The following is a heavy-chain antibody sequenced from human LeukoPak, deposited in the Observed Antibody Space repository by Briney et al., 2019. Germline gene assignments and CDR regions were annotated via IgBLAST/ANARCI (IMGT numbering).Heavy chain of an antibody. CDR2: ISGDGGST. CDR1: GFTFDDYA. J-gene: IGHJ4*02. Sequence: GGSLRLSCAASGFTFDDYAMHWVRQAPGKGLEGVSLISGDGGSTYYADSVKGRFTISRGNSKNSLYLQMNSLRTEDTALYYCAKELFNWNYGALGFDYWGQGTLVTVSS. V-gene: IGHV3-43*02. CDR3: AKELFNWNYGALGFDY. D-gene: IGHD1-7*01.